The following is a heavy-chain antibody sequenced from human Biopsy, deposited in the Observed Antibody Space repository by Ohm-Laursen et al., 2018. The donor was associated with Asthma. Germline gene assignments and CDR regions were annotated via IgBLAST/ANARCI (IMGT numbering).Heavy chain of an antibody. CDR2: ISYDGSNK. CDR1: GFSFNSYG. V-gene: IGHV3-30*03. D-gene: IGHD4-17*01. J-gene: IGHJ6*02. Sequence: SLRLSCTASGFSFNSYGMHWVRQAPGKGLEWVAVISYDGSNKYYADSVKGRFTISRDNSKNTLYLQMNSLRAEDTAVYYYEREGGDYLSGYYYYYGMDVWGQGTTVTVSS. CDR3: EREGGDYLSGYYYYYGMDV.